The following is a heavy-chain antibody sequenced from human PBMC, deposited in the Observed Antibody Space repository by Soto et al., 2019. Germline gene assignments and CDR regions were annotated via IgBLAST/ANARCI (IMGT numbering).Heavy chain of an antibody. CDR1: GFTFSNYA. CDR3: AKDLYSGALVPFASRFDS. Sequence: GGSLRLSCAASGFTFSNYAMTWVRQGPGKGLEWVSAVSGRGGSAYYADSVKGRFTISRDNSKNTLYLQMNSLRADDSGVYYCAKDLYSGALVPFASRFDSWGPGTLVTVSS. V-gene: IGHV3-23*01. D-gene: IGHD2-21*01. CDR2: VSGRGGSA. J-gene: IGHJ5*01.